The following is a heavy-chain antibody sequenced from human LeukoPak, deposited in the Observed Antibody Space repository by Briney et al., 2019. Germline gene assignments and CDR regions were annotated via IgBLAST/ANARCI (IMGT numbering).Heavy chain of an antibody. CDR2: IYHTGST. CDR3: ARKRDGYNPTTLYYFDY. J-gene: IGHJ4*02. V-gene: IGHV4-38-2*01. D-gene: IGHD5-24*01. Sequence: SETLSLTCSVSSYSINSNYYWGWIRQSPGKGLEWIGSIYHTGSTYYNPSLKSRVTISVDTSKNQFSLKLSSVTAADTAVYYCARKRDGYNPTTLYYFDYWGQGTLVTVSS. CDR1: SYSINSNYY.